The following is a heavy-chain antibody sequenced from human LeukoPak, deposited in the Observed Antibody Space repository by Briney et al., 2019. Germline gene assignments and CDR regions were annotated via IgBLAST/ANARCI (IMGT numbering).Heavy chain of an antibody. CDR2: IYPGDSDT. CDR3: ARHGAVAGSYYFGMDA. D-gene: IGHD6-19*01. V-gene: IGHV5-51*01. CDR1: GYSFTSYW. Sequence: GEFQKISCRGSGYSFTSYWIGWVRQRPGKGLEWRGSIYPGDSDTRYSPSFQGQVTISADKSISTAYLQWRSLKASDTAIYYCARHGAVAGSYYFGMDAWGQGTTVTVSS. J-gene: IGHJ6*02.